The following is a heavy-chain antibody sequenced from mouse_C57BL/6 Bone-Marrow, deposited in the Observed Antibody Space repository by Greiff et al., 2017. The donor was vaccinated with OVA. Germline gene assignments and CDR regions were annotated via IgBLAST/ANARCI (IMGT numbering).Heavy chain of an antibody. J-gene: IGHJ3*01. D-gene: IGHD2-4*01. Sequence: QVQLQQSGAELMRPGASVKLSCKATGYTFTGYWIEWVKQRPGHGLEWIGEILPGSGGTAYNEKFKGKATFTADTSSNTAYMQHSSLTTEDSAVYYCARGYDYDWFAYWGQGTLVTVSA. V-gene: IGHV1-9*01. CDR3: ARGYDYDWFAY. CDR1: GYTFTGYW. CDR2: ILPGSGGT.